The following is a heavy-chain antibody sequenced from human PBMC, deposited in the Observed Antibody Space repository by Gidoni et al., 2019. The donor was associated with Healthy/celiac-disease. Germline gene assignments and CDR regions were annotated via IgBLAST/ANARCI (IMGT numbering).Heavy chain of an antibody. CDR3: AKDLFRGQGDYYYGMDV. V-gene: IGHV3-23*01. J-gene: IGHJ6*02. CDR1: GFTFSSYA. D-gene: IGHD3-10*01. Sequence: EVQLLESGGGLVQPGGSLRLSCAASGFTFSSYAMSWVRQAPGKGLEWVSAISGSGGSTYYADSVKGRFTISRDNSKNTLYLQMNSLRAEDTAVYYCAKDLFRGQGDYYYGMDVWGQGTTVTVSS. CDR2: ISGSGGST.